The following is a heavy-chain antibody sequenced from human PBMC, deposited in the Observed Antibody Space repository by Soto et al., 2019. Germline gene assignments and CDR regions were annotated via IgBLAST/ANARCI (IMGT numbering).Heavy chain of an antibody. CDR2: IYYSGST. CDR3: ERHKGCSSTSCWDAFDI. J-gene: IGHJ3*02. V-gene: IGHV4-39*01. Sequence: QLQLQESGPGLVKPSETLSLTCTVSGGSISSSSYYRGWIRQRPGKGLEWIGSIYYSGSTYSNPSHKSRVNISLDTATNPSALTPSSVNTAHTAVYYCERHKGCSSTSCWDAFDIWGQGTMVTVSS. CDR1: GGSISSSSYY. D-gene: IGHD2-2*01.